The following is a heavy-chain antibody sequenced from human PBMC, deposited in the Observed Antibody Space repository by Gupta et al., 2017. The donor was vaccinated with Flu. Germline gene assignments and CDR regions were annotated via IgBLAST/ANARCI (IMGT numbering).Heavy chain of an antibody. Sequence: ALSWVRQAPGKGLEWVSAIGGSETDTYYADSVRGRFAISRDNFKNAMFLQINSLRAEDTALYYCAREGLGSSGWYGAFDIWGQGTMVTISS. CDR1: A. J-gene: IGHJ3*02. V-gene: IGHV3-23*01. D-gene: IGHD6-19*01. CDR3: AREGLGSSGWYGAFDI. CDR2: IGGSETDT.